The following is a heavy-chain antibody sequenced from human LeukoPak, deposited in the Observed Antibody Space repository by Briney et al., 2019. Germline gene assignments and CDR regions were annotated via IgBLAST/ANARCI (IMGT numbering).Heavy chain of an antibody. CDR1: GFTFSTYW. J-gene: IGHJ4*02. CDR2: INSGGSST. D-gene: IGHD6-13*01. Sequence: GGSLRLSCAASGFTFSTYWMHWVRQVPGKGLMWVSRINSGGSSTSYADSVKGRFTISRDNAKNTLYLQMNSLRAKDTAVYYCARAGRYSSTWEVYWGQGTLVTVSS. CDR3: ARAGRYSSTWEVY. V-gene: IGHV3-74*01.